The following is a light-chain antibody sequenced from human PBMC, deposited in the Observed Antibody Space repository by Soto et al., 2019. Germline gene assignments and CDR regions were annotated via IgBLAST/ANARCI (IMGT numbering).Light chain of an antibody. Sequence: DIQMTQSPSTLSASVGDRVAITCRASQSITNRLAWYQLKPGKAPNLLIYKASHLESGVPSRFSGSGSGTEFTLTISSLQPGDFATYYCQHYNSYPWTFGQGTKVDIK. J-gene: IGKJ1*01. CDR3: QHYNSYPWT. CDR1: QSITNR. V-gene: IGKV1-5*03. CDR2: KAS.